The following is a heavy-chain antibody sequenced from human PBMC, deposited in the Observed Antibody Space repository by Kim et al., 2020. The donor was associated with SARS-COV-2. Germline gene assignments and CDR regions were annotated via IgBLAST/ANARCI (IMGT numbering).Heavy chain of an antibody. V-gene: IGHV3-53*01. Sequence: GGSLRLSCAASGFTVSSNYMSWVRQAPGKGLEWVSVIYSGGSTYYADSVKGRFTISRDNSKNTLYLQMNSLRAEDTAVYYCARVIRVGPAATFDYWGQGTLVTVSS. CDR2: IYSGGST. D-gene: IGHD2-2*01. CDR1: GFTVSSNY. CDR3: ARVIRVGPAATFDY. J-gene: IGHJ4*02.